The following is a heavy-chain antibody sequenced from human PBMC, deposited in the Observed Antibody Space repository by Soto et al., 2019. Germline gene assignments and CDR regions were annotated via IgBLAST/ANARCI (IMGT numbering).Heavy chain of an antibody. V-gene: IGHV1-2*02. CDR3: ARGGVTSLAPLA. CDR1: GYTFTGYY. Sequence: ASVKVSCKASGYTFTGYYIHWVRQAPGQGLEWMGYINPNSGGTKYAPRFHGRVTMTSDTPIRTASIDLNNLTSDDTPVYYCARGGVTSLAPLAWGPGTLVTVSS. CDR2: INPNSGGT. D-gene: IGHD3-3*01. J-gene: IGHJ5*02.